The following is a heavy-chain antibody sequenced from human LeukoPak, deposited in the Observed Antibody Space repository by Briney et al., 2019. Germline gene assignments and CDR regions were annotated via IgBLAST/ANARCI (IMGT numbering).Heavy chain of an antibody. CDR3: ARDKNDYGEGDYYYYYGMDV. V-gene: IGHV3-30*04. Sequence: GSLRLSCAASGFTFSSYAMHWVRQAPGKGLEWVAVISYDGSNKYYADSVKGRFTISRDNSKNTLYLQMNSLRAEDTAVYYRARDKNDYGEGDYYYYYGMDVWGKGTTVTVSS. J-gene: IGHJ6*04. CDR1: GFTFSSYA. D-gene: IGHD4-17*01. CDR2: ISYDGSNK.